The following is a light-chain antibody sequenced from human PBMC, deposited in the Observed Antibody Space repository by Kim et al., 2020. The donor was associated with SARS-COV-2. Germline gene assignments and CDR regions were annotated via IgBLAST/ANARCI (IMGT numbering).Light chain of an antibody. Sequence: DIQMTQSPSTLSASVGDRVIITCRASQSISSWLAWYQQKPGKAPKLLIYKASSLESGVPSRFSGSGSGTEFTLTISSLQPDDFATYYCQQYNSYPLTFGGGTKVEI. CDR3: QQYNSYPLT. V-gene: IGKV1-5*03. CDR2: KAS. CDR1: QSISSW. J-gene: IGKJ4*01.